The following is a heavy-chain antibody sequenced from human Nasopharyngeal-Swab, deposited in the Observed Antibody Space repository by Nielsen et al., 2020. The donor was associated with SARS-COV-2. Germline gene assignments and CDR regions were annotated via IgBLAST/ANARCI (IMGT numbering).Heavy chain of an antibody. CDR3: ARDRVGWSIDY. V-gene: IGHV3-30*04. J-gene: IGHJ4*02. CDR2: ISYDGSNK. CDR1: GFTFSSYA. Sequence: GESLKTPCAASGFTFSSYAMHWVRQAPGKGLGWVAVISYDGSNKYYADSVKGRFTISRDNSKNTLYLQMNSLRAEDTAVYYCARDRVGWSIDYWGQGTLVTVSS. D-gene: IGHD2-15*01.